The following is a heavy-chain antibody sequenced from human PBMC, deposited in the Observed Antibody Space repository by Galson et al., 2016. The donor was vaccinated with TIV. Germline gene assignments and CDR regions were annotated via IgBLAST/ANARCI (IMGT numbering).Heavy chain of an antibody. J-gene: IGHJ4*02. CDR1: GFTFSTYA. V-gene: IGHV3-23*01. CDR2: ISGSGGDT. D-gene: IGHD5-12*01. Sequence: SLRLSCAASGFTFSTYAMSWVRQAPEKGLELVSSISGSGGDTYYADSVKGRFTISRDNSKNKVYLQMNSLIDEDTAFYYCAKKSEWLRWYYFDYWGQGTLVTVSS. CDR3: AKKSEWLRWYYFDY.